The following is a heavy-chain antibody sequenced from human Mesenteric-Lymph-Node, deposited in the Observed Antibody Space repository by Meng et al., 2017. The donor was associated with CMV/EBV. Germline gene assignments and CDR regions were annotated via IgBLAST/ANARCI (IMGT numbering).Heavy chain of an antibody. J-gene: IGHJ4*02. D-gene: IGHD3-22*01. CDR1: GFTLSSYW. V-gene: IGHV3-7*01. CDR3: ARDLDHGYYDY. Sequence: GESLKISCAASGFTLSSYWMSWVRQAPGKGLEWVANIKQDGSEKYYVDSVKGRFTISRDNAKNSLYLQMNSLRAEDTAVYYCARDLDHGYYDYWGQGTLVTVSS. CDR2: IKQDGSEK.